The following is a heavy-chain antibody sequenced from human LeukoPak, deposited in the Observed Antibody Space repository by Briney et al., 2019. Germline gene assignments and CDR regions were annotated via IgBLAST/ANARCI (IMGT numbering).Heavy chain of an antibody. V-gene: IGHV4-59*01. D-gene: IGHD6-19*01. CDR1: GRSISRYY. CDR2: IYYSGST. CDR3: ARGTRLYSSKR. Sequence: SETLSLTCTLSGRSISRYYWSCIRQPPGKGLEWIGYIYYSGSTNYNPSLKSRVTISVDTSKNQFSLKLSSVTAADTAVYYCARGTRLYSSKRWGQGTLVTVSS. J-gene: IGHJ4*02.